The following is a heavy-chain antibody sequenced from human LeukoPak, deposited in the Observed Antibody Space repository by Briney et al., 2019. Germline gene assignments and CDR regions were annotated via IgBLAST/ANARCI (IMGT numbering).Heavy chain of an antibody. V-gene: IGHV3-23*01. CDR2: ISGSGGST. J-gene: IGHJ5*02. D-gene: IGHD6-6*01. Sequence: GGSLRLSCAASGFTFSSYAMSWVRQAPGKGLEWVSAISGSGGSTYYADSVKGRFTISRDNSKNTLYLQMNSLRAEDTAVYYCAKPYSSSSGEYYVDPWGQGTLVTVSS. CDR1: GFTFSSYA. CDR3: AKPYSSSSGEYYVDP.